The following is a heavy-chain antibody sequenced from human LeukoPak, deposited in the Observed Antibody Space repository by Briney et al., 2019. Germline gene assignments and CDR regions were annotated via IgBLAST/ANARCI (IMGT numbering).Heavy chain of an antibody. J-gene: IGHJ3*02. CDR3: AHNPRSDYCSSTSCIDAFDI. CDR2: LYWYDDK. Sequence: SGPTLVKPTQTLTLTCTFSGFSLSTSGVGVGWIRQPPGKALEWLALLYWYDDKRYSPSLKSRLTITKHTSKNQVVLTMTNMDPVDTATYYCAHNPRSDYCSSTSCIDAFDIWGQGTMVTVSS. V-gene: IGHV2-5*01. CDR1: GFSLSTSGVG. D-gene: IGHD2-2*01.